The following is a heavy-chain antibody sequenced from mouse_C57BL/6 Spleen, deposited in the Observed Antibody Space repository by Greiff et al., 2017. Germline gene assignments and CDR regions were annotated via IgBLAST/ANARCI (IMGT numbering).Heavy chain of an antibody. CDR1: GYTFTDYY. D-gene: IGHD3-2*02. Sequence: EVQLQQSGPVLVKPGASVKMSCKASGYTFTDYYMNWVKQSHGKSLEWIGVIIPYNGSTSYNQKFKGKATLTVDKSSSPAYMELNSLTSEDSAVYYCAREVVTAQATFAYWGQGTLVTVSA. CDR2: IIPYNGST. V-gene: IGHV1-19*01. CDR3: AREVVTAQATFAY. J-gene: IGHJ3*01.